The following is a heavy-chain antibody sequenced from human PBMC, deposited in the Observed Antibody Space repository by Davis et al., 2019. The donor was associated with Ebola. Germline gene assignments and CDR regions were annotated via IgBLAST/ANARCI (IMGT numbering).Heavy chain of an antibody. CDR1: GYTFTSYY. D-gene: IGHD6-13*01. Sequence: ASVKVSCKASGYTFTSYYMHWVRQAPGQGLEWMGIINPSGGSTSYAQKFQGRVTITADESTSTAYMELSSLRSEDTAVYYCARDRGGARSSSWHYYYYYGMDVWGQGTTVTVSS. V-gene: IGHV1-46*01. CDR2: INPSGGST. CDR3: ARDRGGARSSSWHYYYYYGMDV. J-gene: IGHJ6*02.